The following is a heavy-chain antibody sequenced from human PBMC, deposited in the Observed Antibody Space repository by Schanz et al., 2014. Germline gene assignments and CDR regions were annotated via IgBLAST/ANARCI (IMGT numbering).Heavy chain of an antibody. CDR2: IKQHGNEK. V-gene: IGHV3-7*01. CDR1: GFTFSTYA. J-gene: IGHJ6*02. Sequence: EVQLLDSGGGLVQPGGSLRLSCAASGFTFSTYAMSWVRQAPGKGLEWVANIKQHGNEKYYVDSVKGRFTISRDNAKISLYLQMNSLRVEDTAVYYCARDTSYGMDVWGQGTTVTGSS. CDR3: ARDTSYGMDV.